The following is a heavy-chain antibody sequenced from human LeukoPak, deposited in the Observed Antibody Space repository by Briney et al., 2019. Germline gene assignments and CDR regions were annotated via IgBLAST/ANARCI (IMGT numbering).Heavy chain of an antibody. Sequence: SETLSLTCTVSGGSISSYYWSWIRQPPGMGLEWIGYIYYSGSTNYNPSLKSRVTISVDTSKNQFSLKLSSVTAADTAVYYCARTVDSYGLYYYYYYYMDVWGKGTTVTVSS. CDR3: ARTVDSYGLYYYYYYYMDV. J-gene: IGHJ6*03. CDR2: IYYSGST. D-gene: IGHD5-18*01. CDR1: GGSISSYY. V-gene: IGHV4-59*01.